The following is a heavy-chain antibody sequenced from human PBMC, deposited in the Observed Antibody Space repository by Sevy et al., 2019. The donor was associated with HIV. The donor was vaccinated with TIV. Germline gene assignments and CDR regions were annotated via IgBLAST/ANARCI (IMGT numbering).Heavy chain of an antibody. V-gene: IGHV3-7*01. D-gene: IGHD6-6*01. CDR1: GFSFSAYW. CDR3: ATDAWRSLVN. J-gene: IGHJ3*01. Sequence: GGSLRLSCAASGFSFSAYWMAWVRQAPGKGLEWVANLNQDGSEKYPVDSVKGRFTISRDNAKNSLYLQMNSVGVEDTGIYYWATDAWRSLVNWGRGTMVTVSS. CDR2: LNQDGSEK.